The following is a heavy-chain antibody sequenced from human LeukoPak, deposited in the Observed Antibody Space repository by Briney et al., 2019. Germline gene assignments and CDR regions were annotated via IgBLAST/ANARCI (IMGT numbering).Heavy chain of an antibody. CDR3: AKAGAVVVVAAKYFDY. J-gene: IGHJ4*02. CDR2: ISSSGRTA. D-gene: IGHD2-15*01. Sequence: GGSLRLSCVASGFTFSSYEMNWVRQTPGKGLEWVSYISSSGRTAYYADSVRGRFTISRDNAKNSLYLQMNSLRAEDTAVYYCAKAGAVVVVAAKYFDYWGQGTLVTVSS. CDR1: GFTFSSYE. V-gene: IGHV3-48*03.